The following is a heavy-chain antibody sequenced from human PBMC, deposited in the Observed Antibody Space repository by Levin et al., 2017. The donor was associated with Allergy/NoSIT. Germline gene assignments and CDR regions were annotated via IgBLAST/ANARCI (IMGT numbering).Heavy chain of an antibody. CDR2: ISSSSSYI. CDR1: GFTFSSYS. V-gene: IGHV3-21*01. J-gene: IGHJ4*02. Sequence: KTGGSLRLSCAASGFTFSSYSMNWVRQAPGKGLEWVSSISSSSSYIYYADSVKGRFTISRDNAKNSLYLQMNSLRAEDTAVYYCATRAYSYGQIDYWGQGTLVTVSS. D-gene: IGHD5-18*01. CDR3: ATRAYSYGQIDY.